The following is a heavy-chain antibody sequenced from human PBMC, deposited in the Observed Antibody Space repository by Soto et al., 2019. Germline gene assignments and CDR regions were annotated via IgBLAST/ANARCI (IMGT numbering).Heavy chain of an antibody. Sequence: PSETLSLTCTVSGGSISSGGYYWSWIRQHPGKGLEWIGYIYYSGSTYYNPSLKSRVTISVDTSKNQFSLKLSSVTAADTAVYYCARDTKVDAAPVRYCSGGSCSPNYYYYGMDVWGQGTTVTVSS. V-gene: IGHV4-31*03. CDR3: ARDTKVDAAPVRYCSGGSCSPNYYYYGMDV. J-gene: IGHJ6*02. CDR2: IYYSGST. CDR1: GGSISSGGYY. D-gene: IGHD2-15*01.